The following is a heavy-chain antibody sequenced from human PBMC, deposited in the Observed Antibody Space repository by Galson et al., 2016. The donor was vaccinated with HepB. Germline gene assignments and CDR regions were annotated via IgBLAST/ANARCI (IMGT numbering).Heavy chain of an antibody. Sequence: SLRLSCAASGFTFSDHYMSWIRQAPGKGLEWISFISSGGDFTAYADSVKGRFTISRDNAKKSLYLQMNSLRVEDTAVYFCARGGDHENWFDPWGQGTLVTVTS. CDR1: GFTFSDHY. D-gene: IGHD2-21*02. CDR2: ISSGGDFT. CDR3: ARGGDHENWFDP. V-gene: IGHV3-11*05. J-gene: IGHJ5*02.